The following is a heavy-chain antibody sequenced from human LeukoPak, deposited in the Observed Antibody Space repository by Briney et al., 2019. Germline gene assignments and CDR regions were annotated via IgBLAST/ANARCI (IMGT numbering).Heavy chain of an antibody. CDR1: GYSFTFYW. D-gene: IGHD3-10*01. V-gene: IGHV5-51*01. CDR2: IYPGDSDT. Sequence: GESLKISCKGSGYSFTFYWIGWVRQMPGKGPEWMGIIYPGDSDTRYSPSFQGQVTISADKSISTAYLQWSSLKASDTAMYYCARLSIHYGSQTYYNSEYWGQGTLVSVSS. J-gene: IGHJ4*02. CDR3: ARLSIHYGSQTYYNSEY.